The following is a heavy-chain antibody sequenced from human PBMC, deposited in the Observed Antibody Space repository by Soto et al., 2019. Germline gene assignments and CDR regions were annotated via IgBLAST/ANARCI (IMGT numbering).Heavy chain of an antibody. CDR1: GFTFSGSA. V-gene: IGHV3-73*02. Sequence: EVQLVESGGGLVQPGGSLKLSCAASGFTFSGSAMHWVRQASGKGLEWVGRIRTKAHSYETDYSESVKGRFTISRDDSNISAYLQINSLKPEDTAVYYCTSGYYDSSGPNWGQGTLVTFPS. D-gene: IGHD3-22*01. J-gene: IGHJ4*02. CDR3: TSGYYDSSGPN. CDR2: IRTKAHSYET.